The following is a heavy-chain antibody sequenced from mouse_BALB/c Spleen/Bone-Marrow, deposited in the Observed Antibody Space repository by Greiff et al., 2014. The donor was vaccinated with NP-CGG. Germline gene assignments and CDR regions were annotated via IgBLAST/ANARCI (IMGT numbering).Heavy chain of an antibody. D-gene: IGHD1-1*01. CDR2: IDPANGNT. V-gene: IGHV14-3*02. CDR1: GFNIKDTH. CDR3: SRDYGGIAWFAC. J-gene: IGHJ3*01. Sequence: EVQLQESGAELVKPGASVKLSCTASGFNIKDTHMHWVKQGPEQGLEWIGRIDPANGNTKYDPNFQGKATITADTSSNTAYLQLSSLTSEDTAVYYCSRDYGGIAWFACWGHGTLVTVSA.